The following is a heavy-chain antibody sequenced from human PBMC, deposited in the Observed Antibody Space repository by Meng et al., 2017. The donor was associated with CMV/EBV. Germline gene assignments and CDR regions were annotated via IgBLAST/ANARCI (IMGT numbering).Heavy chain of an antibody. D-gene: IGHD2-2*01. V-gene: IGHV1-2*02. CDR3: ARGNSPEHTEDIVVVPAARAGGYYGMDV. CDR1: GYTFTGYY. Sequence: ASVKVSCKASGYTFTGYYMHWARQAPGQGLEWMGWINPNSGGTNYAQKFQGRVTMTRDTSISTAYMELSRLRSDDTAVYYCARGNSPEHTEDIVVVPAARAGGYYGMDVWGQGTTVTVSS. J-gene: IGHJ6*02. CDR2: INPNSGGT.